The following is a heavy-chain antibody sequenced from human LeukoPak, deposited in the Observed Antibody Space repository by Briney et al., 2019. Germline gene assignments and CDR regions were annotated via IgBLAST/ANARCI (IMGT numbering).Heavy chain of an antibody. CDR1: GYTLTELS. CDR2: FDPEDGET. D-gene: IGHD3-10*01. J-gene: IGHJ4*02. Sequence: ASVKVSCKVSGYTLTELSMHWVRQAPGKGLEWMGGFDPEDGETIYAQKFQGRVTMTEDTSTDTAYMELSRLRSDDTAVYYCARVGWFGEKDCDYWGQGTLVTVSS. V-gene: IGHV1-24*01. CDR3: ARVGWFGEKDCDY.